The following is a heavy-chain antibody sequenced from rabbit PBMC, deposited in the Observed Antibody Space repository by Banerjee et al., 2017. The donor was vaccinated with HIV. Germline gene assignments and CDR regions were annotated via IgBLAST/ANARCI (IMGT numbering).Heavy chain of an antibody. V-gene: IGHV1S64*01. J-gene: IGHJ4*01. CDR3: VRSLAGDVSAWDL. D-gene: IGHD2-1*01. Sequence: ASWAKGRFTISSHNAQNTLYLQLSSLTVADTATYFCVRSLAGDVSAWDLWGQGTLVTVS.